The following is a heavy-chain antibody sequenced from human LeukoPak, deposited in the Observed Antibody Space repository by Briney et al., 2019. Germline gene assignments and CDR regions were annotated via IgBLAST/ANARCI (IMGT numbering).Heavy chain of an antibody. J-gene: IGHJ6*02. CDR1: GFTFSTYA. V-gene: IGHV3-23*01. CDR2: ISGSGDST. Sequence: GGSLRLSCAASGFTFSTYAMSWVRQAPGKGLEWVSGISGSGDSTYYAESVKGHFTISRDNSNNTLYLQMNSLRAGDTALYYFAKRGGLSGSGRPGVDVWAKGPRSPSP. D-gene: IGHD3-10*01. CDR3: AKRGGLSGSGRPGVDV.